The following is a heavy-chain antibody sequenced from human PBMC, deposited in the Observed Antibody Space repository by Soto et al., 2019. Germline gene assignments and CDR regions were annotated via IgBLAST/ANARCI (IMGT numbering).Heavy chain of an antibody. CDR2: IHAANGDA. V-gene: IGHV1-3*01. CDR3: ASAPAGY. CDR1: GYSFTSHF. J-gene: IGHJ4*02. Sequence: QVQLVQSGAEVKKPGASVKISCEASGYSFTSHFMHWVRQAPGQRLEWMGWIHAANGDAKYSQKLQGRVTITRDTSASTAYMELSSLRSEDTAVYYCASAPAGYWGQGTLVTVSS. D-gene: IGHD2-2*01.